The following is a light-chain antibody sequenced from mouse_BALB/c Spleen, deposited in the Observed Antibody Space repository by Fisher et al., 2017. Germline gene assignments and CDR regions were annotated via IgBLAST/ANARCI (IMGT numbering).Light chain of an antibody. CDR3: QQGNTLPRT. CDR2: GTS. J-gene: IGKJ1*01. V-gene: IGKV4-53*01. Sequence: DIVITQTPALMAASPGEKVTITCSVSSSISSSNLHWYQQKSETSPKPWIYGTSNLASGVPVRFSGSGSGTSYSLTIGTMEAEDVATYFCQQGNTLPRTFGGGTKLEIK. CDR1: SSISSSN.